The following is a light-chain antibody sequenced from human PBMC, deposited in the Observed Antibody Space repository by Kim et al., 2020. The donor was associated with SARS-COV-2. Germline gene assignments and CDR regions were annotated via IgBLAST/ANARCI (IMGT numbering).Light chain of an antibody. CDR3: QAWDSSTAV. CDR1: KLGDKY. Sequence: SPSKPASIICSGDKLGDKYACWYQQKPGQSPVLVIYQDSKRPSGIPERFSGSNSGNTATLTISGTQAMDEADYYCQAWDSSTAVFGGGTQLTVL. V-gene: IGLV3-1*01. J-gene: IGLJ3*02. CDR2: QDS.